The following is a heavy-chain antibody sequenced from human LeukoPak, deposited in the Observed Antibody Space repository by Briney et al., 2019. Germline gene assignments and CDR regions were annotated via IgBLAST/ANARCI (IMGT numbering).Heavy chain of an antibody. D-gene: IGHD1-14*01. Sequence: TSETLSLTCTVSGGSISSYYWSWIRQPPGKGLEWIGYIYYSGSTNYNPSLKSRVTISVDTSKNQFSLKLSSVTAADTAVYYCARHVNRATFDPWGQGTLVTVSS. CDR2: IYYSGST. CDR1: GGSISSYY. J-gene: IGHJ5*02. CDR3: ARHVNRATFDP. V-gene: IGHV4-59*08.